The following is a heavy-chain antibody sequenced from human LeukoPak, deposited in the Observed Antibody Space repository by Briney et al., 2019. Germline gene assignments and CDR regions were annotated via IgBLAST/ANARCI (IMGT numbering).Heavy chain of an antibody. CDR2: ISSSGVST. V-gene: IGHV3-23*01. CDR3: AKAPANYVDTAMGTFDY. CDR1: GFTFSSYA. J-gene: IGHJ4*02. D-gene: IGHD5-18*01. Sequence: GGSLRLSCAASGFTFSSYAMSWVRQAPGKGLEWVSAISSSGVSTYYADSVKGRFTISRDNSKNTLYLQMNSLRAEDTAVYYCAKAPANYVDTAMGTFDYWGQGTLVTVSS.